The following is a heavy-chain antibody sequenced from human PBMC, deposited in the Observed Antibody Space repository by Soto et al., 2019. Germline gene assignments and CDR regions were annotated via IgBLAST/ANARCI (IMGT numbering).Heavy chain of an antibody. D-gene: IGHD6-19*01. CDR1: GDSVSSNNAA. J-gene: IGHJ6*02. Sequence: PSQTLSLTCAISGDSVSSNNAAWNWIRRSPSRGREWLGRTYYRSKWYNDYAVSVKSRITIDPDTSKNQFSLQLNSVTPEDTAVYYCARGVAAPTWGNDYGMDVWGQGTTVTVSS. V-gene: IGHV6-1*01. CDR3: ARGVAAPTWGNDYGMDV. CDR2: TYYRSKWYN.